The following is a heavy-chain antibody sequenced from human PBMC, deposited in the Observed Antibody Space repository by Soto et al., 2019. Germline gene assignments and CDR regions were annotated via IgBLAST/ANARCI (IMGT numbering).Heavy chain of an antibody. D-gene: IGHD6-13*01. CDR3: AKAPGSSWGVYYYYYMDV. V-gene: IGHV3-23*01. CDR2: ISGSGGST. J-gene: IGHJ6*03. CDR1: GLTFSSYA. Sequence: EVQLLESGGGLVQPGGSLRLSYAASGLTFSSYAMSWVRQAPGKGLEWVSAISGSGGSTYYADSVKGRFTISRDNSKNTLYLQMNSLRAEDTAVYYCAKAPGSSWGVYYYYYMDVWGKGTTVTVSS.